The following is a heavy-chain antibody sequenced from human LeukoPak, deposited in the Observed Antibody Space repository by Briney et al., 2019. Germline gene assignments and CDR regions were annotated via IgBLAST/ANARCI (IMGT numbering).Heavy chain of an antibody. V-gene: IGHV1-24*01. CDR1: GYTLTELS. Sequence: GASVKVSCKVSGYTLTELSMYWVRQAPGKGLEWMGGFDPEDGETIYAQKFQGRVTMTEDTSTDTAYMELSSLRSEDTAVYYCATTLVGDGAFDIWGQGTMVTVSS. CDR3: ATTLVGDGAFDI. D-gene: IGHD1-26*01. J-gene: IGHJ3*02. CDR2: FDPEDGET.